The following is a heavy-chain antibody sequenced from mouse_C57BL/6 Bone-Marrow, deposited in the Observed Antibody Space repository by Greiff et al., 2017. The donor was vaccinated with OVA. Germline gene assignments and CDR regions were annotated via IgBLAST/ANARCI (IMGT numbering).Heavy chain of an antibody. CDR1: GYTFTSYW. D-gene: IGHD1-1*01. J-gene: IGHJ2*01. Sequence: VQLQQSGAELVKPGASVKLSCKASGYTFTSYWMHWVKQRPGQGLEWIGMIHPNSGSTNYNEKFKSKATLTVDKSSSTAYMQLSSLTSEDSAVYYCARSGYYGSPYFDYWGQGTTLTVSS. V-gene: IGHV1-64*01. CDR3: ARSGYYGSPYFDY. CDR2: IHPNSGST.